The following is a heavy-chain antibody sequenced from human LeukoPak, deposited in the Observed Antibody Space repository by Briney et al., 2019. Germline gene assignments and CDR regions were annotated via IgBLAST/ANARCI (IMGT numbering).Heavy chain of an antibody. CDR2: NSAYNGNT. CDR1: GYTFTSYG. J-gene: IGHJ4*02. D-gene: IGHD3-10*01. CDR3: ARSLRISDYYGSGSYYNGVDY. Sequence: ASVKVSCKASGYTFTSYGISWVRQAPGQGLEWMGWNSAYNGNTNYAQKLQGRVTMTTDTSTSTAYMELRSLRSDDTAVYYCARSLRISDYYGSGSYYNGVDYWGQGTLVTVSS. V-gene: IGHV1-18*01.